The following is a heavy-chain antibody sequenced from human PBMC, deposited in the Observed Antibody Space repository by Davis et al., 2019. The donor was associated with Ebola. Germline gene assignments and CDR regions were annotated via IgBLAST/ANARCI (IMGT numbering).Heavy chain of an antibody. J-gene: IGHJ4*02. Sequence: PGGSLRLSCAASGFTFSSYGMHWVRQAPGKGLEWVAVISYDGSNKYYADSVKGRFTISRDNSKNTLYLQMNSLRAEDTAVYYCAKETYYYDSSGYYPSGYFDYWGQGTLDTVSS. CDR3: AKETYYYDSSGYYPSGYFDY. D-gene: IGHD3-22*01. V-gene: IGHV3-30*18. CDR2: ISYDGSNK. CDR1: GFTFSSYG.